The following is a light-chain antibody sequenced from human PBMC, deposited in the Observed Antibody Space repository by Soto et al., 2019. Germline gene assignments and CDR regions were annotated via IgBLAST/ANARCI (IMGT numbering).Light chain of an antibody. CDR1: QSVSGN. CDR3: QQYNTWPT. Sequence: EIVMMQSPATLPVSPGERATLSCRAGQSVSGNLAWYQQKPGQAPRLLIYGASTRATGIPARFSGSGSGTEFTLTISSLQSEDFAVYYCQQYNTWPTFGQGTRLEIK. J-gene: IGKJ5*01. V-gene: IGKV3-15*01. CDR2: GAS.